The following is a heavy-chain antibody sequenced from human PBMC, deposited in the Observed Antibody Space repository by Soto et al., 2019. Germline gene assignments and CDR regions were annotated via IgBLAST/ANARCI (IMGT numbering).Heavy chain of an antibody. CDR1: GDSVSSPYW. Sequence: QVQLQESGPGLVKPSGTLSLTCAVSGDSVSSPYWWCWVRQPPGKGLEWIGEVFHTGTTSYNPSLRSRVTISMDKSNNQFPLDLSSVTAADTAVYYCARSAGWYAVHSWGPGTLVIVSS. CDR3: ARSAGWYAVHS. CDR2: VFHTGTT. V-gene: IGHV4-4*02. D-gene: IGHD6-19*01. J-gene: IGHJ4*02.